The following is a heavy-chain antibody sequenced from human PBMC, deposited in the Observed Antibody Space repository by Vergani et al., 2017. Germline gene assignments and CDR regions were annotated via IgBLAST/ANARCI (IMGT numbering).Heavy chain of an antibody. CDR2: INPSGGHT. CDR1: GYTFSNYY. Sequence: QVQVVQSGAEVKKSGASVKVSCKTSGYTFSNYYMHWVRPAPGQGLEWMGIINPSGGHTNYAQKFQGRVTMTRDTSTSTVYMELSSLRSEDTAIYYCARGDYGILTDYRYWGQGTLVTVSA. J-gene: IGHJ4*02. CDR3: ARGDYGILTDYRY. V-gene: IGHV1-46*03. D-gene: IGHD3-9*01.